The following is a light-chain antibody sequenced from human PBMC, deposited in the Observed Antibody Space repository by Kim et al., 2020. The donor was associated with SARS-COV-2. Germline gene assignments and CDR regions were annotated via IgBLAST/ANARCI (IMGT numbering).Light chain of an antibody. CDR1: SSDVGAYKY. V-gene: IGLV2-11*01. CDR3: CSYAGIYNVI. CDR2: DVS. J-gene: IGLJ2*01. Sequence: GQSVTIAITGTSSDVGAYKYVSWYQQHPGKAPKLMIYDVSKRPSGVPDRFSASKSGNTASLTISGLQAEDEGDYYCCSYAGIYNVIFGGGTQLTVL.